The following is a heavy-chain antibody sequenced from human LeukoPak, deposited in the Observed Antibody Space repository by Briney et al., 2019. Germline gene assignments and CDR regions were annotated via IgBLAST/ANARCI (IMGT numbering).Heavy chain of an antibody. Sequence: GGTLRLSCATSGFIFSHHGMNWVRQAPGKGLEWVSGVRADAVTTYYADSVKGRFIISRDNSKNTVYLQMNSLSAEDAAVYYCVKDDGWVQYANWGQGTLVTVSS. CDR3: VKDDGWVQYAN. D-gene: IGHD5-24*01. CDR2: VRADAVTT. V-gene: IGHV3-23*01. J-gene: IGHJ4*02. CDR1: GFIFSHHG.